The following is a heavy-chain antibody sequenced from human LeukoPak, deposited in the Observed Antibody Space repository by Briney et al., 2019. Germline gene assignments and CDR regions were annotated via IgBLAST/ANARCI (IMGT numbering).Heavy chain of an antibody. D-gene: IGHD6-13*01. CDR3: AREGGSSWYTSLFDY. CDR2: ISAYNGNT. V-gene: IGHV1-18*01. CDR1: GYTFTSYG. Sequence: GASVKVSCKASGYTFTSYGISWVRQAPGQGREWMGWISAYNGNTNYAQKLQGRVTMTTDTSTSTAYMELRSLRSDDTAVYYCAREGGSSWYTSLFDYWGQGTLVTVSS. J-gene: IGHJ4*02.